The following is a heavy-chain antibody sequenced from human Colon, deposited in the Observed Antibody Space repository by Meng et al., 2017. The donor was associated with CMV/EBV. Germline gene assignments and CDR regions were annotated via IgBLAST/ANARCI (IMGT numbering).Heavy chain of an antibody. CDR2: ISGSGGST. CDR1: GFSFSSYD. Sequence: GESLKISCAASGFSFSSYDMSWARQAPGKGLEWVSTISGSGGSTYYADSVKGRFTISRDNSKNTLYLQMSSLRAEDTAIYYCAKYGLGYYGSGSYFDYWGQGTPVTVSS. CDR3: AKYGLGYYGSGSYFDY. J-gene: IGHJ4*02. D-gene: IGHD3-10*01. V-gene: IGHV3-23*01.